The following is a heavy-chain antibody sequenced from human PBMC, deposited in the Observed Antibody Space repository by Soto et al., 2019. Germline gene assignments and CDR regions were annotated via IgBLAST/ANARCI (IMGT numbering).Heavy chain of an antibody. Sequence: SETLSLTCTVSGCSISSGGYYWSWIRQHPGKGLEWIGYIYYNGSTYYNPSLKSRVTISVDTSKNQFSLKLSSVTAADTAVYYCARVKKYWDSSGNWFDPWGQGTLVTVSS. CDR1: GCSISSGGYY. D-gene: IGHD3-22*01. CDR2: IYYNGST. V-gene: IGHV4-31*03. J-gene: IGHJ5*02. CDR3: ARVKKYWDSSGNWFDP.